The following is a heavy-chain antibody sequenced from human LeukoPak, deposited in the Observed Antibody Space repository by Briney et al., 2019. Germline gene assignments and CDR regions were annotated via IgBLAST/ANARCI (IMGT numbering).Heavy chain of an antibody. V-gene: IGHV3-7*03. Sequence: GGSLRLSCVVSGFTFSHYWMNWVRQAPGKGLEYVAYINPDGSEKNCVDSVKGRFGISRDNAQNTLFLQMNSLRAEDTALYYCARHGDFCFDNWGQGTPVTVS. J-gene: IGHJ4*02. CDR1: GFTFSHYW. CDR2: INPDGSEK. CDR3: ARHGDFCFDN. D-gene: IGHD4-17*01.